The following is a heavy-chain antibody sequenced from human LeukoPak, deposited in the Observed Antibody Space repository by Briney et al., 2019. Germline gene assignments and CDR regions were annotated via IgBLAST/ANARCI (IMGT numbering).Heavy chain of an antibody. CDR3: ARVHYDILTGYSYLDY. J-gene: IGHJ4*02. Sequence: ASVKVSCKASGYTFTSYDISWVRQAPGQGLEWMGWISAYNDNTNYAQRLQGRVTMTTDTSTSTAYMELRSLRSDDTAVYYCARVHYDILTGYSYLDYWGQGTLVTVSS. D-gene: IGHD3-9*01. V-gene: IGHV1-18*01. CDR1: GYTFTSYD. CDR2: ISAYNDNT.